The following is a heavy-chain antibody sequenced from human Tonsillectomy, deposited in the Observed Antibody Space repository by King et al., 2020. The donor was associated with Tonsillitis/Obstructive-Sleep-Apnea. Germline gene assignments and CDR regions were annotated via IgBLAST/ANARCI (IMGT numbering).Heavy chain of an antibody. J-gene: IGHJ3*02. CDR3: ASDPGRDAFDI. CDR2: IYYSGST. Sequence: QLQESGPGLVKPSETLSLTCTVSGSSISSYYWSWIRQPPGKGLEWIGYIYYSGSTNYNPSLKSRVTISVDTSKNQFSLKLSSVTAADTAVYYCASDPGRDAFDIWGQGTLVTVSS. CDR1: GSSISSYY. V-gene: IGHV4-59*08.